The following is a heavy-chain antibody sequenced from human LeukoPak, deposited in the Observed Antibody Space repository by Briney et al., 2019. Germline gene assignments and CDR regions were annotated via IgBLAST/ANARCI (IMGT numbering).Heavy chain of an antibody. CDR1: GYMFNIYS. D-gene: IGHD3-9*01. J-gene: IGHJ4*02. CDR3: VRDQYLNVMTGFDD. Sequence: ASVKVSCKASGYMFNIYSISWVRQAPGQGLEWMAWTSVNNGDTKYGQKFQGRVTVTTDTSTSTVYLELRRLRPDDTAVYYCVRDQYLNVMTGFDDWGQGTLVTVSS. V-gene: IGHV1-18*01. CDR2: TSVNNGDT.